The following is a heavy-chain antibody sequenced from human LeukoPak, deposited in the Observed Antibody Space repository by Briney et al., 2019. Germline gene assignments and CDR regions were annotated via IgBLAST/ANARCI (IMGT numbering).Heavy chain of an antibody. Sequence: GGSLRLSCAASGFTFSSYAMSWVRQAPGKRLEWVSAISGSGGSTYYADSVKGRFTISRDNSKNTLYLQMNSLRAEDTAVYYCAKRGELSSSWYASFGPFDYWGQGTLVTVSS. CDR1: GFTFSSYA. CDR2: ISGSGGST. CDR3: AKRGELSSSWYASFGPFDY. V-gene: IGHV3-23*01. J-gene: IGHJ4*02. D-gene: IGHD6-13*01.